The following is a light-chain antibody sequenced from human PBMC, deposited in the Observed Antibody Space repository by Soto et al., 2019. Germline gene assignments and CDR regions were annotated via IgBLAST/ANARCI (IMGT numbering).Light chain of an antibody. Sequence: QSALTQPRSVSGSPEQSVTISCTGTTSNFVGDKYVAWYQQHPGKAPRLMIYDVSKRPSGVPDRFSGSKSGNTASLTISGLQAEDEADYYCCSYVGNYIYVFGTGTKVTVL. CDR2: DVS. J-gene: IGLJ1*01. CDR1: TSNFVGDKY. CDR3: CSYVGNYIYV. V-gene: IGLV2-11*01.